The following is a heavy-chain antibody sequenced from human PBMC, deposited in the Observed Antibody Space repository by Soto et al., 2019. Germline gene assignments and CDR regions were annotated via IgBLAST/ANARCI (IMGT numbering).Heavy chain of an antibody. CDR2: IRFNGNKK. J-gene: IGHJ4*02. Sequence: QVQLVESGGGVVQPGRSLRLSCATSGFTFSNYGMHWVRQAPGKGLEWVAAIRFNGNKKYYADSVKVRFDISRDNSENKLYPEMNGLTADDSAVSYPARAPAYESAPTAYFLNWGQETRVTVSS. CDR1: GFTFSNYG. V-gene: IGHV3-33*01. D-gene: IGHD3-9*01. CDR3: ARAPAYESAPTAYFLN.